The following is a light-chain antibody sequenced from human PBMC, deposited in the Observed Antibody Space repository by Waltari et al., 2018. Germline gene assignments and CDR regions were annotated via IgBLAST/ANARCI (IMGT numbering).Light chain of an antibody. CDR3: HQSAGSPQT. CDR1: QHLSANY. CDR2: GAS. V-gene: IGKV3-20*01. J-gene: IGKJ2*01. Sequence: EIVMTQSSGILSLSPGERATLSCRASQHLSANYVAWYQHRPGQPPRLLIFGASSRAAGIPDRFSGRGSATDFTLTINRLEPEDFTMYFCHQSAGSPQTFGQGTKLDIK.